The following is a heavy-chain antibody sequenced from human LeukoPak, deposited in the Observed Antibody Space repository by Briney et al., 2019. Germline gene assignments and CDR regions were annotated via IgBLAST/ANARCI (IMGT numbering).Heavy chain of an antibody. Sequence: GGSLRLSCAASGFTFSSYSMNWVRQAPGKGLEWVSSISSSSSYIYYADSVKGRFTISRDNAKNSLYLQMNSLRAEDTAVYYCAKDLEEAVAGTWDYWGQGTLVTVSS. CDR3: AKDLEEAVAGTWDY. CDR1: GFTFSSYS. V-gene: IGHV3-21*04. CDR2: ISSSSSYI. J-gene: IGHJ4*02. D-gene: IGHD6-19*01.